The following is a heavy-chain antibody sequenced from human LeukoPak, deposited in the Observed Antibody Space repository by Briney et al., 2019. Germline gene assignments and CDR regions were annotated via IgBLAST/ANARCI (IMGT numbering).Heavy chain of an antibody. CDR1: GYTFTSYG. Sequence: ASVKVSCKASGYTFTSYGISWVRQAPGQGLEWMGIINHSGGSTSYAQKFQGRVTMTRDTSTSTVYMELSSLRSEDTAVYYCARSAGGREFDYWGQGTLVTVSS. CDR2: INHSGGST. J-gene: IGHJ4*02. D-gene: IGHD3-16*01. CDR3: ARSAGGREFDY. V-gene: IGHV1-46*01.